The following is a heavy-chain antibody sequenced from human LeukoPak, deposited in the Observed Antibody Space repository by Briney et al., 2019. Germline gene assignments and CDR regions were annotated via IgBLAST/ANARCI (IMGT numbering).Heavy chain of an antibody. D-gene: IGHD5-18*01. V-gene: IGHV3-73*01. J-gene: IGHJ5*02. Sequence: GGSLRLSCEASGLTFGASAVHWIRQASGKGLEWIGRIRSKTNKYATVYAASVKGRFSISRDNFKNTLYLHMSSLRAEDTAVYYCAKEGYSYGLSGMASWGQGTLVTVSS. CDR2: IRSKTNKYAT. CDR1: GLTFGASA. CDR3: AKEGYSYGLSGMAS.